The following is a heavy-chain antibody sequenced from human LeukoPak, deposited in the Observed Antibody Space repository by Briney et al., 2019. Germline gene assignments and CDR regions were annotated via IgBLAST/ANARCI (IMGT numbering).Heavy chain of an antibody. Sequence: SETLSLTCAVYGGSFSGYYWSWTRQPPGKGLEWIGEINHSGSTNYNPSPKSRVTISVDTSKNQFSLKLSSVTAADTAVYYCAIMTLGYCSGGSCYEGLDYWGQGTLVTVSS. D-gene: IGHD2-15*01. J-gene: IGHJ4*02. CDR1: GGSFSGYY. V-gene: IGHV4-34*01. CDR2: INHSGST. CDR3: AIMTLGYCSGGSCYEGLDY.